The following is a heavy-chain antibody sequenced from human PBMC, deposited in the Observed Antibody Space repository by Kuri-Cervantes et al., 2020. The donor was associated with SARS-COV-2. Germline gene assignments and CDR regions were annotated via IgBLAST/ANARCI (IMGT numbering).Heavy chain of an antibody. Sequence: ASVKVSCKASGYTFTSYGISWVRQAPGQGLEWMGWISAYNGNTNYAQKLQGRVTMTIDTSTSTAYMELRSLRSEDTAVYYCARDGVVVVPAAIGVGALPFGPALYYYYYMDVWGKGTTVTVSS. CDR3: ARDGVVVVPAAIGVGALPFGPALYYYYYMDV. D-gene: IGHD2-2*01. J-gene: IGHJ6*03. V-gene: IGHV1-18*01. CDR1: GYTFTSYG. CDR2: ISAYNGNT.